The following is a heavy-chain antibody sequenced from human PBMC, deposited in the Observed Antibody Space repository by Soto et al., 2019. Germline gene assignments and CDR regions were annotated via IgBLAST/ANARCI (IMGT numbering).Heavy chain of an antibody. Sequence: PSETLSLTCTVSGGSISSGGYYWSWIRQHPGKGLEWIGYIYYSGSTYYNPSLKSRVTISVDTSKNQFSLKLSSVTAADTAVYYCARSAAAAGTSIVDYWGQGTLVTVSS. V-gene: IGHV4-31*03. J-gene: IGHJ4*02. CDR1: GGSISSGGYY. CDR3: ARSAAAAGTSIVDY. CDR2: IYYSGST. D-gene: IGHD6-13*01.